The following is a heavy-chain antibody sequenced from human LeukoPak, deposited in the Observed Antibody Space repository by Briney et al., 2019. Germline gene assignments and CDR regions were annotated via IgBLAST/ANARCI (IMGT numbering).Heavy chain of an antibody. CDR1: GFTFGDYA. CDR3: ARAGLDTALETRDNDAFDI. Sequence: PGGSLRLSCKTSGFTFGDYALNWVRQAPGKGLEWVSYISSSSSTIYYAGSVKGRFTISRDNAKNSLYLQMNSLRDEDTAVYYCARAGLDTALETRDNDAFDIWGQGTMVTVSS. V-gene: IGHV3-48*02. J-gene: IGHJ3*02. D-gene: IGHD5-18*01. CDR2: ISSSSSTI.